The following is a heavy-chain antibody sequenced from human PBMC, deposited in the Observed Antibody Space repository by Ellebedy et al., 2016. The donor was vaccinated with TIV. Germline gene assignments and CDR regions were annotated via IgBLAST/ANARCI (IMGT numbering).Heavy chain of an antibody. Sequence: SVKVSXXASGGTFSSYAISWVRQAPGQGLEWMGGIIPIFGTANYAQKFQGRVTITADESTSTAYMELSSLRSEDTAVYYCAGTLLRITMVRGVYYNGMDVWGQGTTVTVSS. V-gene: IGHV1-69*13. CDR2: IIPIFGTA. CDR1: GGTFSSYA. CDR3: AGTLLRITMVRGVYYNGMDV. J-gene: IGHJ6*02. D-gene: IGHD3-10*01.